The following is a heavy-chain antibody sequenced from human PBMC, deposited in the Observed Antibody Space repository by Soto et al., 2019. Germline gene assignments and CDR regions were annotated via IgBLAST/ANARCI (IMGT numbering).Heavy chain of an antibody. CDR1: GDSINSDKYY. Sequence: QLQLQESGPGLVKPSETLSLTCSVSGDSINSDKYYWGWIRQPPGKGLEWIGSIYFRGNTYYNPSLQTRVTISLDKSKSDFSLKLNSVTAADSAVYFCARLEGLATISYYFDFWGQGALVTVSS. CDR3: ARLEGLATISYYFDF. J-gene: IGHJ4*02. CDR2: IYFRGNT. V-gene: IGHV4-39*01. D-gene: IGHD3-9*01.